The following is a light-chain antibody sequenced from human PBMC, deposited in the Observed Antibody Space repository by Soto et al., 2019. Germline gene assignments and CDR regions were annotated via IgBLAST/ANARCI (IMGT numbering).Light chain of an antibody. CDR2: DAS. Sequence: EIVLTQSPATLSLSPGERATLSCRASQSVSSYLAWYQQKPGQAPRLLIYDASNRATGIPARFSGSGYGTDFTLTISSLEPADFAVYYCQQRSNWPPLTFGGGTKVEIK. CDR3: QQRSNWPPLT. V-gene: IGKV3-11*01. J-gene: IGKJ4*01. CDR1: QSVSSY.